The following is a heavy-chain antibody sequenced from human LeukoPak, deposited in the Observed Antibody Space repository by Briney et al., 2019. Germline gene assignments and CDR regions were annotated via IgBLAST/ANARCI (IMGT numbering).Heavy chain of an antibody. J-gene: IGHJ4*02. CDR2: ISSSGSTI. Sequence: GGSLRLSCAASGFTFSDYYMSWVRQAPGKGLEWVSYISSSGSTIYYADSVKGRFTIYRDNAKNSLYLQMNSLRAEDTAVYYCARDTTDDGYSYGLVGYWGQGTLVTVSS. CDR3: ARDTTDDGYSYGLVGY. CDR1: GFTFSDYY. V-gene: IGHV3-11*04. D-gene: IGHD5-18*01.